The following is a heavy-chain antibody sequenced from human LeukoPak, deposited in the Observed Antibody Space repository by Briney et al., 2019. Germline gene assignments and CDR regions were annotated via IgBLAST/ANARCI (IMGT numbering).Heavy chain of an antibody. Sequence: SETLSLTCTVSGGSISSGGYYWSWIRQPPGKGLEWIGYIYHSGSTYYNPSLKSRVTISVDRSKNQFSLKLSSVTAADTAVYYCARDGRRDGYNFLDYWGQGTLVTVSS. CDR3: ARDGRRDGYNFLDY. V-gene: IGHV4-30-2*01. CDR2: IYHSGST. D-gene: IGHD5-24*01. J-gene: IGHJ4*02. CDR1: GGSISSGGYY.